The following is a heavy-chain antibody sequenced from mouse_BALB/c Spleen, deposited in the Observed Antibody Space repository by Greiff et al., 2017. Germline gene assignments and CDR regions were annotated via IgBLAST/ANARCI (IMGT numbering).Heavy chain of an antibody. CDR2: LWASGST. CDR1: GFSLTSYG. J-gene: IGHJ3*01. Sequence: VKLRESGPGLVAPSQTLSITCSVSGFSLTSYGVHWVRQPPGKGLVWLGVLWASGSTNYNSALMTRLSISKNNSTSQIFLKMNSLQTDDTAMYYCSRTSGTYPAWFAYWGEGCLVTVSA. D-gene: IGHD1-1*02. CDR3: SRTSGTYPAWFAY. V-gene: IGHV2-9*02.